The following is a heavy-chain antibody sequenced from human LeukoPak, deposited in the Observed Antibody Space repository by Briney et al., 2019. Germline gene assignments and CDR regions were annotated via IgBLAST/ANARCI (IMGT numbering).Heavy chain of an antibody. J-gene: IGHJ4*02. CDR3: ARADIRAIASNGWYGFDY. V-gene: IGHV1-18*01. Sequence: GASVKVSCKASGYTFTSYGISWVRQAPGQGLEWMGWISAYNGNTNYAQKLQGRVTMTTDTSTSTAYMELRSLRSDDTAVYYCARADIRAIASNGWYGFDYWGQGTLVTVSS. CDR2: ISAYNGNT. D-gene: IGHD6-19*01. CDR1: GYTFTSYG.